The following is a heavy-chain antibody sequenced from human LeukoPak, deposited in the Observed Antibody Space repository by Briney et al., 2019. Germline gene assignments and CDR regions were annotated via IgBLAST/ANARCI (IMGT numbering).Heavy chain of an antibody. Sequence: GGSLRLSCVASGFTFSTYWMNWVRQAPGKGLERVGTISPDGSDKYYVDSVKGRFTISRGNAKTSLYLQRNSLRADDTALYFCARGIVVVVGASDHFDYWGQGTLITVSS. CDR1: GFTFSTYW. V-gene: IGHV3-7*01. D-gene: IGHD2-15*01. CDR2: ISPDGSDK. J-gene: IGHJ4*02. CDR3: ARGIVVVVGASDHFDY.